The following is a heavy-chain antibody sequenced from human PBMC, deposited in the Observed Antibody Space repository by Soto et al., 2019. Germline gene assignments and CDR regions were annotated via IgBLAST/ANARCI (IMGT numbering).Heavy chain of an antibody. CDR3: ARIRSSGWHFDY. D-gene: IGHD6-19*01. Sequence: SGPTLVNPTQTLTLTCTFSWFSLSTSGMCVSWIRQPPGKALEWLARIDWDDDKYYSTSLKTRLTISKDTSKNQVVLTMTNMDPVDTATYYCARIRSSGWHFDYWGQGTLVTVSS. J-gene: IGHJ4*02. CDR1: WFSLSTSGMC. CDR2: IDWDDDK. V-gene: IGHV2-70*11.